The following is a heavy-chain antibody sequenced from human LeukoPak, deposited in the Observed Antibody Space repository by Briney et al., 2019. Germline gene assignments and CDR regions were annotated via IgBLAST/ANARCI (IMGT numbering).Heavy chain of an antibody. CDR2: MSYDGSIK. J-gene: IGHJ4*02. D-gene: IGHD1-1*01. CDR3: ARSQGTHLDGFDY. Sequence: GGSLRLSCAASGFTFSSYPVHWVRQAPGKGLEWVAVMSYDGSIKYYADSVKGRFTISRDNSKNTLYLQMSSLRAEDTAVYYCARSQGTHLDGFDYWGQGTLVTVSS. V-gene: IGHV3-30-3*01. CDR1: GFTFSSYP.